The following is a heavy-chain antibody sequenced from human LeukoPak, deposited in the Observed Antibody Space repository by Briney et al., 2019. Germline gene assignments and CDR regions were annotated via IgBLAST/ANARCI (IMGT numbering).Heavy chain of an antibody. CDR2: IHTSGDT. CDR3: IVFGDSNH. D-gene: IGHD4-17*01. CDR1: GFTFSGYS. Sequence: PGGSLRLSCGASGFTFSGYSMSWVRQAPGKGLEWVSAIHTSGDTCYADSVKGRFTISRDTSKNTLYLQINSLRVEDTAVYYCIVFGDSNHWGQGTLVTVSS. J-gene: IGHJ5*02. V-gene: IGHV3-23*05.